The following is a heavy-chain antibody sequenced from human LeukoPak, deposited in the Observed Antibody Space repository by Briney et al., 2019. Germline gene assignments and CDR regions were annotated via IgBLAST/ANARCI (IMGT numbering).Heavy chain of an antibody. V-gene: IGHV1-69*01. CDR1: GGTFSSYA. J-gene: IGHJ1*01. CDR2: IIPIFGTA. D-gene: IGHD4-17*01. Sequence: ASVKVSCKASGGTFSSYAISWVRQAPGQGLEWMGGIIPIFGTANYAQKFQGRVTITADESTSTAYMELSGPRSEDTAVYYCARGVSAVTQNPFQHWGQGTLVTVSS. CDR3: ARGVSAVTQNPFQH.